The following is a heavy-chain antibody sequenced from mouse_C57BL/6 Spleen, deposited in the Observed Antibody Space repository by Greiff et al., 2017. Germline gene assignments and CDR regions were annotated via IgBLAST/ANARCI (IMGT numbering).Heavy chain of an antibody. CDR2: INPNNGGT. D-gene: IGHD1-1*01. Sequence: EVKLQESGPELVKPGASVKISCKASGYTFTDYYMNWVKQSHGKSLEWIGDINPNNGGTSYNQKFKGKATLTVDKSSSTAYMELRSLTSEDSAVYYCARSGITTVVAWDFDYWGQGTTLTVSS. CDR3: ARSGITTVVAWDFDY. CDR1: GYTFTDYY. J-gene: IGHJ2*01. V-gene: IGHV1-26*01.